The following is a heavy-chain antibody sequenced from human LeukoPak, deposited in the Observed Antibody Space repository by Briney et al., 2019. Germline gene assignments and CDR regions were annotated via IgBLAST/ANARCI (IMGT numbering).Heavy chain of an antibody. Sequence: SATLSLTCAGYGGSFSGYYWSWIRQPPGKGLEWIGEINHSGSTNYNPSLKSRVTISVDTSKNQFSLKLSSVTAADTAVYYCARARWVLRCLERFDPWGQGTLVTVSS. CDR3: ARARWVLRCLERFDP. D-gene: IGHD3-3*01. V-gene: IGHV4-34*01. CDR1: GGSFSGYY. CDR2: INHSGST. J-gene: IGHJ5*02.